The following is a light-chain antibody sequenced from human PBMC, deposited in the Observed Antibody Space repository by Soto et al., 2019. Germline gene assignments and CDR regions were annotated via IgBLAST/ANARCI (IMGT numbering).Light chain of an antibody. J-gene: IGKJ4*01. CDR2: DAS. CDR1: QSISSY. Sequence: EIVLTQSPATLSLSPGERATLSCRASQSISSYLAWYQQKPGQAPRLLIYDASNRATDIPARFSGSGSGTDFTLTISSLEPEDFAVYYCHQRSDWPLTFGGGTNVEIK. V-gene: IGKV3-11*01. CDR3: HQRSDWPLT.